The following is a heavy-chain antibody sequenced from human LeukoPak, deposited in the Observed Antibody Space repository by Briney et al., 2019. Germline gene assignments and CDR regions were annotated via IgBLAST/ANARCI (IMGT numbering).Heavy chain of an antibody. CDR3: ARESRYYYDSSGDY. CDR2: INPNSGGT. V-gene: IGHV1-2*02. D-gene: IGHD3-22*01. Sequence: ASVRVSCTASGYTFTGYYMHWVRQAPGQGLEWMGWINPNSGGTNYAQKFQGRVTMTRDTSISTAYMELSRLRSDDTAVYYCARESRYYYDSSGDYCGQGTLVTVSS. CDR1: GYTFTGYY. J-gene: IGHJ4*02.